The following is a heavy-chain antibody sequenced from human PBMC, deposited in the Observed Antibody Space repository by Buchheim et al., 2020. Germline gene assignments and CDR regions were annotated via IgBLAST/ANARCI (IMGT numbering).Heavy chain of an antibody. J-gene: IGHJ4*02. CDR2: ISGRGNTK. CDR1: GFTFSTYD. CDR3: ASSVTTRY. Sequence: EVQLVESGGGSVQPGGSRRLSCGVSGFTFSTYDMNWVRQAPGRGLEWLAYISGRGNTKYYADSVKGRFTISRDNAKNSLYLQMNSLRAEDTAVYYCASSVTTRYWGQGTL. D-gene: IGHD4-17*01. V-gene: IGHV3-48*03.